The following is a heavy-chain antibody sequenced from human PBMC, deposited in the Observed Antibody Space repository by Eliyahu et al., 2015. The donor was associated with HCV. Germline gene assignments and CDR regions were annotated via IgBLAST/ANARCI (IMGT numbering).Heavy chain of an antibody. CDR1: GFTFSPYA. CDR2: ITGSGGST. V-gene: IGHV3-23*01. D-gene: IGHD3-22*01. J-gene: IGHJ3*02. Sequence: EVQLLESGGGLVQPGESLXLSXSASGFTFSPYAMSWVRQAPGKGLEXVSTITGSGGSTDYADSVKGRFTVSRDNSKNTLYLQMNSLRDEDTAMYYCAKDLNYDSNADAFDIWGQGTMVTVSS. CDR3: AKDLNYDSNADAFDI.